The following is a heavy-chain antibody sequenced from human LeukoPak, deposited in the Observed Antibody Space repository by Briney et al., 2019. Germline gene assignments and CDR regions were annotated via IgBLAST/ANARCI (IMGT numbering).Heavy chain of an antibody. J-gene: IGHJ6*03. D-gene: IGHD1-26*01. CDR3: ASGNYYYMDV. Sequence: PSETLSLTCAVSGGSISSGSYYWSWIRQPAGKGLEWIGRIYTNGRTNYNPSLKSRVTISLDTSKNQFSLKLTSVTAADTAVYYCASGNYYYMDVWGKGTTVTVSS. CDR2: IYTNGRT. V-gene: IGHV4-61*02. CDR1: GGSISSGSYY.